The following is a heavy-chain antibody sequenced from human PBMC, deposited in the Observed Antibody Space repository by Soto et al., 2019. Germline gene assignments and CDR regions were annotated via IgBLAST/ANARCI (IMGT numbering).Heavy chain of an antibody. CDR1: GFTFSTYA. Sequence: PGGSLRLSCAASGFTFSTYAMSWVRQAPGKGLEWVSAISGGGGSTYYADSVKGRFTLSRDHSKNTLYLQMNSLRVEDTAVYYCAKGSSDYRPYYFDNWGQGTLVTVS. CDR2: ISGGGGST. CDR3: AKGSSDYRPYYFDN. J-gene: IGHJ4*02. D-gene: IGHD3-22*01. V-gene: IGHV3-23*01.